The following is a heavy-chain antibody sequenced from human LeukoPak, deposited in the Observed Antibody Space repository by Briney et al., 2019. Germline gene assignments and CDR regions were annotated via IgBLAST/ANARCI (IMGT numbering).Heavy chain of an antibody. CDR2: IYYSGST. Sequence: SETLSLTCTVSGGSISSSNYYWGWIRQPPGKGLEWIGSIYYSGSTYYNPSLKSRVTISVDTSKNQFSLKLSSVTAADTAVYYCAREASIAARPVRPYYYMDVWGKGTTVTVSS. CDR1: GGSISSSNYY. V-gene: IGHV4-39*07. J-gene: IGHJ6*03. CDR3: AREASIAARPVRPYYYMDV. D-gene: IGHD6-6*01.